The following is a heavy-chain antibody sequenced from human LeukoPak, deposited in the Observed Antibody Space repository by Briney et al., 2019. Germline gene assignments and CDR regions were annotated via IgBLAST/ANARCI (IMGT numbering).Heavy chain of an antibody. CDR1: GFPVSSNY. D-gene: IGHD3-22*01. Sequence: PWGSLRLSCAASGFPVSSNYMSWVRQAPGKGLEWVSVIYSGGSTYYADSVKGRFTISRDNSKNTLYLQMNSLRAEDTAVYYCARVGYYDSCHPIDYWGQGTLVTVSS. V-gene: IGHV3-66*01. CDR2: IYSGGST. CDR3: ARVGYYDSCHPIDY. J-gene: IGHJ4*02.